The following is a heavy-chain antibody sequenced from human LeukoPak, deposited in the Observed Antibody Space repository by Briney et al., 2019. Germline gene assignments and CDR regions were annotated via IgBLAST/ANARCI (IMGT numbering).Heavy chain of an antibody. D-gene: IGHD2-2*01. Sequence: GGSLRLSCAASGFTFSNFWMSWVRQAPGKGLEWVADIKQDGFEKYYVDTVRGRFTISRDNAKNSLSLQMNSLRAEDTAVYYCARDGCTSTTCSTLGGFSSWGQGTLVTVSS. CDR1: GFTFSNFW. CDR2: IKQDGFEK. J-gene: IGHJ5*02. V-gene: IGHV3-7*01. CDR3: ARDGCTSTTCSTLGGFSS.